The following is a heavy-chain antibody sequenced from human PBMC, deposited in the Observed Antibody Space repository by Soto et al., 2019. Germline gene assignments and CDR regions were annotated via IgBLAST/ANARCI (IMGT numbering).Heavy chain of an antibody. CDR3: AREKVTMVRGVTIYYFDY. J-gene: IGHJ4*02. CDR2: IYYSGST. V-gene: IGHV4-59*01. D-gene: IGHD3-10*01. Sequence: QVQLQESGPGLVKPSETLSLTCTVSGGSISSYYWSWIRQPPGKGLEWIGYIYYSGSTNYNPSLKSRVTISVDTSKNQFFLKLSSVTAADTAVYYCAREKVTMVRGVTIYYFDYWGQGTLVTVSS. CDR1: GGSISSYY.